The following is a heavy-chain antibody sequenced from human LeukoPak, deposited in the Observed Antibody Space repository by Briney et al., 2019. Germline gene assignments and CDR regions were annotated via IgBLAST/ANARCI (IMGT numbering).Heavy chain of an antibody. D-gene: IGHD3-10*01. J-gene: IGHJ6*03. CDR1: GFTFSSYA. CDR3: ARGETTNGSFMDV. CDR2: ISYDGSNK. V-gene: IGHV3-30*04. Sequence: GGALRLSCAASGFTFSSYAMHWVRQAPGKGLEWVAVISYDGSNKYYADSVKGRFTISRDNSKNTLYLQMNSLRAEDTAVYYCARGETTNGSFMDVWGKGTTVTVSS.